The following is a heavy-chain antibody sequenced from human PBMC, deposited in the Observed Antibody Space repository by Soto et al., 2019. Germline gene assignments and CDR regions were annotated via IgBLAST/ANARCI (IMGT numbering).Heavy chain of an antibody. J-gene: IGHJ5*02. V-gene: IGHV4-4*02. CDR2: ISHSGIT. CDR1: GGSITSANW. Sequence: QVQLQESGPGLVKPSGTLSLTCAVSGGSITSANWWTWVRQPPGGGLEWIGEISHSGITNYKASLKRRVTMSVDKTKNDVSLKLTSVTAADTAVYYCARVLRGWFDPWGQGTPVTVSS. CDR3: ARVLRGWFDP.